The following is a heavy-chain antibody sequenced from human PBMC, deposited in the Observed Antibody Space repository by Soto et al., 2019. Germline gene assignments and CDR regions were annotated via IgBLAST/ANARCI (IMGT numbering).Heavy chain of an antibody. V-gene: IGHV1-46*01. CDR1: GYKFPTNF. Sequence: GASLKVSSRPPGYKFPTNFFHWLGQAPGQGLEWMGMIHPSGDTGYAQKFRGRVTMTIDTSTTTAYMELRNLTSEDTAVYFSVRGYCTTSPCSGDFQFWGQGTLVTVSS. D-gene: IGHD2-15*01. J-gene: IGHJ1*01. CDR3: VRGYCTTSPCSGDFQF. CDR2: IHPSGDT.